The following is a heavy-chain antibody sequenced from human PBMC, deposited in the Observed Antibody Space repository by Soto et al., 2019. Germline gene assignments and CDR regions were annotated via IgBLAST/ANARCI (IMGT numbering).Heavy chain of an antibody. CDR1: GGSISSYY. CDR3: ARGGSFYYDSSGYYNWFDP. Sequence: SETLSVTCTVAGGSISSYYWSWIRQPPGKGLEWVGYIYYSGSTNYNPSLKSRVTISVDTSKNQFSLKLSSVTAADTAVYYCARGGSFYYDSSGYYNWFDPWGQGTLVTVSS. CDR2: IYYSGST. V-gene: IGHV4-59*01. J-gene: IGHJ5*02. D-gene: IGHD3-22*01.